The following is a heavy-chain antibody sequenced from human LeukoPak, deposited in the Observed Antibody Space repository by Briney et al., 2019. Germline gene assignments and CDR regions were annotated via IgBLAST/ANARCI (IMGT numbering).Heavy chain of an antibody. CDR3: ATPGYCSSTSCSNWFDP. V-gene: IGHV1-2*06. D-gene: IGHD2-2*01. CDR2: INPNSGGT. Sequence: ASVKVSCKASGYTFTGYYMHWVRQAPGQGLEWMGRINPNSGGTNYAQKFQGRVTMTRDTSISTAYMELSRLRSDDTAVYHCATPGYCSSTSCSNWFDPWGQGTLVTVSS. CDR1: GYTFTGYY. J-gene: IGHJ5*02.